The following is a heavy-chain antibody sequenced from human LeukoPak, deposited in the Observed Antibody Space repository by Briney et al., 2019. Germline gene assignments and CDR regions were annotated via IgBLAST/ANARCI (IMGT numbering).Heavy chain of an antibody. J-gene: IGHJ5*02. V-gene: IGHV3-30-3*01. CDR3: ASAGAVTDSFVH. CDR2: ISYDGYYK. D-gene: IGHD4-23*01. Sequence: GGSLRLSCAASGFTFRTYTMHWVRQAPGKGLEWVASISYDGYYKYYAESVKGPFIISRDNTKNTLHLQINSLRADDTAVYYRASAGAVTDSFVHWGEGTLVIVSS. CDR1: GFTFRTYT.